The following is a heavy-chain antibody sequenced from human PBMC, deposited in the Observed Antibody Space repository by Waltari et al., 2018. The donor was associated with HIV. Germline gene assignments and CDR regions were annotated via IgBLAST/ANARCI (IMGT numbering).Heavy chain of an antibody. CDR1: GGSIIRDSYY. V-gene: IGHV4-39*07. D-gene: IGHD3-3*01. CDR3: ARDVVHTTTFGEDGMDV. Sequence: QLQLQESGPGLVKPSETLSLTCTVSGGSIIRDSYYWVWIRQPPGKGLEWIGSIYYSGSTYYNSSLKGRVTMSVDTSKNQFSLKLSSVTAADTAVYYCARDVVHTTTFGEDGMDVWGQGTTVTVSS. CDR2: IYYSGST. J-gene: IGHJ6*02.